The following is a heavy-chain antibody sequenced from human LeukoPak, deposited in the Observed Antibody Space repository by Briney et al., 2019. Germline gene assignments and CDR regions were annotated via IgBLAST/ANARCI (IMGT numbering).Heavy chain of an antibody. CDR2: IYPGDSDT. V-gene: IGHV5-51*01. CDR1: GYSFTSYW. J-gene: IGHJ3*02. CDR3: ASVYYDLWSVYPLGAFDI. Sequence: GESLKISCKGSGYSFTSYWIGWVRQMPGKGLEWMGIIYPGDSDTRYSPSFQGQVTISADKSISTAYLQWSSLKASDTAMYYCASVYYDLWSVYPLGAFDIWGQGTMVTVSS. D-gene: IGHD3-3*01.